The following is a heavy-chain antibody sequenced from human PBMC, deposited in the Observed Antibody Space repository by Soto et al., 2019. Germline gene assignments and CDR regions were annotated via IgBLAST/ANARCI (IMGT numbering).Heavy chain of an antibody. V-gene: IGHV1-3*01. CDR1: GYTFTSYA. J-gene: IGHJ4*02. CDR2: INPGTGNT. D-gene: IGHD2-2*01. Sequence: ASVKVSCKASGYTFTSYAMHWVRLAPGQRLEWMGWINPGTGNTKFSQKFQDRVTITRDTSASTAYMEVSSLRSEDTAFYYCARSCTTTSCSLDSWGQGTLVTVSS. CDR3: ARSCTTTSCSLDS.